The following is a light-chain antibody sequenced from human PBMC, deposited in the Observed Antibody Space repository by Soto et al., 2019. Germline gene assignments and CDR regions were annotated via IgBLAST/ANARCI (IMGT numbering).Light chain of an antibody. Sequence: EVLLAQSPGTLSLSPGERATLSCSASQSVNSNYLAWYQQKPGQAPRLLISGASIRATGIPDRFSGSGSGTDFTLTISRLEPEDFAVYYCQHYGSSPLTFGGGTKVEIK. CDR1: QSVNSNY. CDR2: GAS. CDR3: QHYGSSPLT. J-gene: IGKJ4*01. V-gene: IGKV3-20*01.